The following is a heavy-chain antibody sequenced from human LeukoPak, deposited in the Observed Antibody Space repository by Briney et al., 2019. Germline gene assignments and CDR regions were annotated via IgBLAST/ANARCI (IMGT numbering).Heavy chain of an antibody. CDR3: ARGGVGNYNPY. V-gene: IGHV1-8*01. D-gene: IGHD4-11*01. J-gene: IGHJ4*02. CDR2: MNPNSGNT. CDR1: GYTFTSYD. Sequence: ASVKVSCKASGYTFTSYDINWVRQATGQGLEWMGWMNPNSGNTGYAQKFQGRVTMNSNTSIRTAYMELTSLRSEDTAVYYCARGGVGNYNPYWGQGTLVTVSS.